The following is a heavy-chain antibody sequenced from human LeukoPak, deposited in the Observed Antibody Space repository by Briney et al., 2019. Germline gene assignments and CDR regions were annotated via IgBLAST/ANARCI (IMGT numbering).Heavy chain of an antibody. CDR2: IRSKANSYAT. J-gene: IGHJ6*03. CDR3: AKDGLQCSSTSCYENYYYYYMDV. V-gene: IGHV3-73*01. Sequence: PGGSLRLSCAASGFTFSGSAMHWVRQASGKGLEWVGRIRSKANSYATAYAASVKGRFTISRDDSKNTAYLQMNSLRAEDTAVYYCAKDGLQCSSTSCYENYYYYYMDVWGKGTTVTISS. D-gene: IGHD2-2*01. CDR1: GFTFSGSA.